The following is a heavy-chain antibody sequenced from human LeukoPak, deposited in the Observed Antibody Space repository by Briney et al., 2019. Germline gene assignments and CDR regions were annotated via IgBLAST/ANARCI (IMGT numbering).Heavy chain of an antibody. CDR2: ISSSSGGV. Sequence: PGGSLRLSCAGSGFTFSSYIMNWVRQAPGKGLEWVSSISSSSGGVYYADSVKGRFTISRDNAKNSLYLEMNSLRAEDTAVYYCAKVLLRYFDWLSKVFDYWGQGTLVTVSS. CDR1: GFTFSSYI. D-gene: IGHD3-9*01. CDR3: AKVLLRYFDWLSKVFDY. V-gene: IGHV3-48*01. J-gene: IGHJ4*02.